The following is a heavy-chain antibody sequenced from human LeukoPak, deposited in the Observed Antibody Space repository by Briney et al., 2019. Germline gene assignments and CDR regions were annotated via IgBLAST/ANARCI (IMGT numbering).Heavy chain of an antibody. V-gene: IGHV1-2*04. CDR2: INPNSGGT. D-gene: IGHD4-23*01. Sequence: ASVKVSCKASGYTFTGYYMHWVRQAPGQGLEWMGWINPNSGGTNHAQKFQGWVTMTRDTSISTAYMELSRLRSDDTAVYYCARDRADYGGNRYFDYWGQGTLVTVSS. J-gene: IGHJ4*02. CDR3: ARDRADYGGNRYFDY. CDR1: GYTFTGYY.